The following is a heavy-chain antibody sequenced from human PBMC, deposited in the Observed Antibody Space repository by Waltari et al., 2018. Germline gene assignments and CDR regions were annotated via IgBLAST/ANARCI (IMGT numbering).Heavy chain of an antibody. Sequence: QVQLQESGPGLVKPSETLSLTCAVSGYSISSGYYWGWIRQPPGKGLEWIGSIYHSGGTYYNPSLKSRVTISVDTSKNQFSLKLSSVTAADTAVYYCARHWIAAAGFDYWGQGTLVTVSS. V-gene: IGHV4-38-2*01. J-gene: IGHJ4*02. CDR3: ARHWIAAAGFDY. CDR2: IYHSGGT. CDR1: GYSISSGYY. D-gene: IGHD6-13*01.